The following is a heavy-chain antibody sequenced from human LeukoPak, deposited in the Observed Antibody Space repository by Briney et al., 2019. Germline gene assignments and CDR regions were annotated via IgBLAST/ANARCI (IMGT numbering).Heavy chain of an antibody. V-gene: IGHV4-59*01. CDR3: ARAPNDYGDYGPLDL. CDR2: IYYSGST. J-gene: IGHJ5*02. CDR1: GGSISSYY. D-gene: IGHD4-17*01. Sequence: SETLSLTCTVSGGSISSYYWSWIRQPPGKGLEWIGYIYYSGSTNYNPSLKSRVIISVDTSKNQFSLKLTSVTAADTAVYHCARAPNDYGDYGPLDLWGQGTLVIVSS.